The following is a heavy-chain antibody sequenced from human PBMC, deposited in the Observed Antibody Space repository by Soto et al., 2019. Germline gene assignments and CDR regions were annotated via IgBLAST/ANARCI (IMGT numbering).Heavy chain of an antibody. D-gene: IGHD6-19*01. CDR2: IYHGATT. J-gene: IGHJ4*01. V-gene: IGHV4-38-2*02. Sequence: PSETLSLTCTVSGYSIGSGSYWAWIRQPPGKGPEWIASIYHGATTCYNPTLKRRITIAVDTSHNQYSLKLTSVTAADTAVYYCASVHVMVVAGSTFDYWGHGTLVTVSS. CDR3: ASVHVMVVAGSTFDY. CDR1: GYSIGSGSY.